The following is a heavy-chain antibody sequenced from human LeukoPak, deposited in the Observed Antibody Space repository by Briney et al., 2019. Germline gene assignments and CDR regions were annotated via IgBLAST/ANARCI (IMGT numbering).Heavy chain of an antibody. V-gene: IGHV3-33*01. Sequence: GRSLRLSCAASGFTFSSYGMHWVRQAPGKGLEWVANIWYDGGNKYYADSVKGRFTISRDNSKNTVYLQMNSLRVEDTAVYYCAREEYSSSWYPPFDYWGQGTLVTVSS. J-gene: IGHJ4*02. CDR3: AREEYSSSWYPPFDY. D-gene: IGHD6-13*01. CDR1: GFTFSSYG. CDR2: IWYDGGNK.